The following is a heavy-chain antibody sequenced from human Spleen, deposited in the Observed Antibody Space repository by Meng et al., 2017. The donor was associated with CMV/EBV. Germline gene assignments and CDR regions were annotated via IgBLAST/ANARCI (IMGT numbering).Heavy chain of an antibody. CDR3: ARDLKYSSSSSYFDY. V-gene: IGHV3-7*01. CDR2: IKADGSEK. Sequence: GGSLRLSCVASGFTFSDKWMTWVRQAPGKGLEWVANIKADGSEKNYGDSVMGRLTISRDNAKNSLYLQMNSLRAEDTAVYYCARDLKYSSSSSYFDYWGQGTLVTVSS. J-gene: IGHJ4*02. D-gene: IGHD6-6*01. CDR1: GFTFSDKW.